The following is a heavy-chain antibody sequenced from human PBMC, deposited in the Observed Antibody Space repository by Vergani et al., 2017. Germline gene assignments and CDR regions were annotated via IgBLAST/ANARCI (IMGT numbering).Heavy chain of an antibody. CDR2: IYHSGST. CDR3: ARALKLRYSPFGDYYYYGRDV. Sequence: QVQLQESGPGLVKPPGTLSLTCAVSGGSISSSNWWSLVRQPPGKGLQWIGEIYHSGSTNYNPSLKSRVTISVDKSKNQFSLKLSSVTAADTAVYYCARALKLRYSPFGDYYYYGRDVWGQGTTVTVSS. J-gene: IGHJ6*02. D-gene: IGHD3-9*01. V-gene: IGHV4-4*03. CDR1: GGSISSSNW.